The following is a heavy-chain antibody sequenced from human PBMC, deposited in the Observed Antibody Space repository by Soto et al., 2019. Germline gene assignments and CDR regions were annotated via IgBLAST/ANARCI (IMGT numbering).Heavy chain of an antibody. CDR3: ARVKLGSYEWSDP. CDR1: GFTFINYW. CDR2: INPDGSRT. Sequence: EVQLVESGGGLVQPGGSLRLSCAASGFTFINYWMHWVRQAPGEGLMWVSRINPDGSRTSYADSVKGRFAISRDNAKNTLYLQMNSLRVEDTAVYYCARVKLGSYEWSDPWGQGTLVTVSS. J-gene: IGHJ5*02. V-gene: IGHV3-74*01. D-gene: IGHD3-16*01.